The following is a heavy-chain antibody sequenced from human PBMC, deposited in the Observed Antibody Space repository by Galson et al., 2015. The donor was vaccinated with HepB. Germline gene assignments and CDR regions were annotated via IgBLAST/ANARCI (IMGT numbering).Heavy chain of an antibody. V-gene: IGHV3-30-3*01. CDR2: ISYDGTFK. CDR1: GFSFRSFA. CDR3: ARGTGELDY. Sequence: SLRLSCAASGFSFRSFAMHWVRQAPGKGLEWVADISYDGTFKYYSDSVEGQFTISRDNSKNMLYVQMSNLRVEDTAVYYCARGTGELDYWGQGTLVSVSS. D-gene: IGHD3/OR15-3a*01. J-gene: IGHJ4*02.